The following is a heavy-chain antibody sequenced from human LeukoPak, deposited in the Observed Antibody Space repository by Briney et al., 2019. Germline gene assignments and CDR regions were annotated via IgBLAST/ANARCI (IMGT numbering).Heavy chain of an antibody. V-gene: IGHV3-30*04. D-gene: IGHD3-10*01. CDR2: ISYDGRNK. CDR1: GFTFSSYA. J-gene: IGHJ4*02. CDR3: ARGTIYYGSGNYFDY. Sequence: GGSLRLSCAASGFTFSSYAMHWVRQAPGKGLEWVAVISYDGRNKYYADSVKGRFTISRDNSKNTLYLQMNSLRAEDTAVYYCARGTIYYGSGNYFDYWGQGTLVTVSS.